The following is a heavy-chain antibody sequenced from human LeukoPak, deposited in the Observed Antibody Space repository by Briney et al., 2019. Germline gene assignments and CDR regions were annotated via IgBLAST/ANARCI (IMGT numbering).Heavy chain of an antibody. CDR1: GFTFSSYW. J-gene: IGHJ6*02. D-gene: IGHD2-8*01. V-gene: IGHV3-74*01. Sequence: GGSLRLSCAASGFTFSSYWMHWVRQAPGKGLVWVSRINSDGSSTSYADSVKGRFTISRDNAKNTLYLQMNSLRAEDTAVYYCARDFVLMVYAIYGMDVWGQGTTVTVFS. CDR2: INSDGSST. CDR3: ARDFVLMVYAIYGMDV.